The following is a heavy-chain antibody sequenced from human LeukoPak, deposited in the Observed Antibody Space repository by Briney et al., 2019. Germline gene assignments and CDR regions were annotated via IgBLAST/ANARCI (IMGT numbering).Heavy chain of an antibody. CDR2: IYYSGNT. J-gene: IGHJ6*03. D-gene: IGHD3-22*01. V-gene: IGHV4-39*07. CDR3: ARQSDYDVDTSRYMDV. Sequence: SETLSLTCTVSGVSISSSNSYWGWIRQPPGKGLEWIGSIYYSGNTYYNASLKSQVSISIDTSKNQFSLKLTSVLAADTADYFCARQSDYDVDTSRYMDVWGKGTTVTVSS. CDR1: GVSISSSNSY.